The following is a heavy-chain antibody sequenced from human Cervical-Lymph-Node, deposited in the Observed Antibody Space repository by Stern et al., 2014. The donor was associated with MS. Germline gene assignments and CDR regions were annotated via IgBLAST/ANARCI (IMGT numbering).Heavy chain of an antibody. V-gene: IGHV1-24*01. Sequence: QLGRSGAEVKKPGASVKVSCKVSGYTLTELSMHWGRQAPGKGLEWMGGFVPEDGETIYAQKFQGRVTMTEDTSTDTAYMELSSLRSEDTAVYYCATGGRVGAPTYYGMDVWGQGTAVTVSS. J-gene: IGHJ6*02. CDR1: GYTLTELS. CDR2: FVPEDGET. CDR3: ATGGRVGAPTYYGMDV. D-gene: IGHD1-26*01.